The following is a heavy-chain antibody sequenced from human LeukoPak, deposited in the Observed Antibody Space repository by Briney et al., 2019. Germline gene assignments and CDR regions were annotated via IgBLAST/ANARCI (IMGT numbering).Heavy chain of an antibody. CDR3: ARDDAHLGGTFFDF. D-gene: IGHD3-16*01. CDR2: INHSGST. Sequence: SETLSLTCAVYGGSFSGYYWSWIRQPPGKGLEWIGEINHSGSTNYNPSLKSRVTISVDTSKNQFSLKLTSVTAADTAVYYCARDDAHLGGTFFDFWGQGTPVTVSS. J-gene: IGHJ4*02. V-gene: IGHV4-34*01. CDR1: GGSFSGYY.